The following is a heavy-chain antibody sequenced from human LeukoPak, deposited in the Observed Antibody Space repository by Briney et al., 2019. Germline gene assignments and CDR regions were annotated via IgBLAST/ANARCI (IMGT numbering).Heavy chain of an antibody. CDR1: GGSISSYY. J-gene: IGHJ4*02. D-gene: IGHD3-22*01. CDR2: IYYTGST. Sequence: SETLSLTCTVSGGSISSYYWSWIRLPPGKGLEWIGYIYYTGSTNYSPSLKSRVTISVDTSKNQFSLNLSSVTAADTAVYYCAEDSSGYYYFDYWGQGTLVTVSS. V-gene: IGHV4-59*01. CDR3: AEDSSGYYYFDY.